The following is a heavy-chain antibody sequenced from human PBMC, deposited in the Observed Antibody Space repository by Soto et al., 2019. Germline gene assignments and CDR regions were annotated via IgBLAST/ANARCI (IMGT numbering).Heavy chain of an antibody. CDR2: ISGSGDST. J-gene: IGHJ4*02. V-gene: IGHV3-23*01. Sequence: EVQLLDSGGGLVQPGGSLRLSCAASGFTFSSYAMSWVRQTPGKGLEWVSAISGSGDSTYYADSVKGRFTISRDNSKNTLYLQMNSPSAEETALYYCAKDLAWNSPTYYALAFDYWGQGTLVTVSS. CDR1: GFTFSSYA. CDR3: AKDLAWNSPTYYALAFDY. D-gene: IGHD3-10*01.